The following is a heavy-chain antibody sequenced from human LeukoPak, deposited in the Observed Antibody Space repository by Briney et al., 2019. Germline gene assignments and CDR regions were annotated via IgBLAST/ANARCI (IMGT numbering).Heavy chain of an antibody. J-gene: IGHJ4*02. CDR3: ARCSNSFDSSGYYRCPLDY. CDR1: GFTFSAYS. D-gene: IGHD3-22*01. CDR2: ISQDGSET. V-gene: IGHV3-7*01. Sequence: GGSLRLSCAASGFTFSAYSMSWVRQAPGRELEWVACISQDGSETFYMDSVRGRFTISRDNTKNSLYLQMNSLRAEDTAVYFCARCSNSFDSSGYYRCPLDYWGQGTLVTVSS.